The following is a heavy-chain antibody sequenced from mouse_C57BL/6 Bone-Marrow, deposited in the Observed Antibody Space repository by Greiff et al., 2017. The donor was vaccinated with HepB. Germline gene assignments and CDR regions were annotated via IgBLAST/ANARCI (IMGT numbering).Heavy chain of an antibody. CDR1: GYTFTSYW. CDR3: ATHLLLRGYAMDY. V-gene: IGHV1-55*01. CDR2: IYPGSGST. J-gene: IGHJ4*01. D-gene: IGHD1-1*01. Sequence: QVQLQQPGAELVKPGASVKMSCKASGYTFTSYWITWVKQRTGQGLEWIGDIYPGSGSTNYNEKFKSKATLTVDTSSSTAYMQLSSLTSEDSAVYYCATHLLLRGYAMDYWGQVTSVTVSS.